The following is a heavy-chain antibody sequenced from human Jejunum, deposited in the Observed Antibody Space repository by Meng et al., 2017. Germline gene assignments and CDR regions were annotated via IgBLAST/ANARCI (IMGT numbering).Heavy chain of an antibody. Sequence: GGSLSLSCAASGFTFSSYGMNWVRQAPGKGLEWLSHISTSGSTIYYADSVKGRFTISRDNTKNSLYLQMNSLRAEDTAVYYCRGWLSTFDIWGQGTMVTVSS. CDR3: RGWLSTFDI. D-gene: IGHD3-22*01. V-gene: IGHV3-48*03. J-gene: IGHJ3*02. CDR1: GFTFSSYG. CDR2: ISTSGSTI.